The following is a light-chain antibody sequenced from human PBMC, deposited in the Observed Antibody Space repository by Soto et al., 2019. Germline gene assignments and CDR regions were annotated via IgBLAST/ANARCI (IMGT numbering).Light chain of an antibody. J-gene: IGKJ5*01. CDR3: QQRSSWPIT. Sequence: VYTQSPATLSLSPVVRAPLSCRASQSVSRYLAWYQQKPGQAPRLLIYDASSRATGIPARFSGSGSGTDFTLTISRLEPEDFAVYYCQQRSSWPITFGQGTRLEIK. V-gene: IGKV3-11*01. CDR1: QSVSRY. CDR2: DAS.